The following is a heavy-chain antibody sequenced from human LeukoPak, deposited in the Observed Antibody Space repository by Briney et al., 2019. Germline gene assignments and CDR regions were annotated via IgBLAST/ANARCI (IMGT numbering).Heavy chain of an antibody. V-gene: IGHV5-51*01. CDR2: IYPGDSDT. D-gene: IGHD6-13*01. CDR1: GYSFTSYW. CDR3: ARHGQGSVGYSSSWSNKYYYYYYMDV. Sequence: GESLKISCKGSGYSFTSYWIGWVRQMPGKGLEWMGIIYPGDSDTRYSPSFQGQVTISADKSISTAYLQWSSLKASDTAMYYCARHGQGSVGYSSSWSNKYYYYYYMDVWGKGTTVTVSS. J-gene: IGHJ6*03.